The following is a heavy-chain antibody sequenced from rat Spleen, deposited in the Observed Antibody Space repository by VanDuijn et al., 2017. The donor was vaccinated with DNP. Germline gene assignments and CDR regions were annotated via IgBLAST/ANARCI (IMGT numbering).Heavy chain of an antibody. Sequence: EVQLVESGGDLVQPGWSLKLSCVASGFTIKNYWMTWLRQVPGKGLEWGASIIRSGGNSYYSDSEKGRFTISRDDAKSTLYLQMDSLRSEDTATYYCATLYYGSEGDAWGQGTSVTVSS. CDR3: ATLYYGSEGDA. CDR2: IIRSGGNS. CDR1: GFTIKNYW. V-gene: IGHV5-31*01. J-gene: IGHJ4*01. D-gene: IGHD1-6*01.